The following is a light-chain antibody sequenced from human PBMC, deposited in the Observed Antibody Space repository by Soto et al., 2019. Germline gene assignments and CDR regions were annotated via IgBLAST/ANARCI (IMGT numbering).Light chain of an antibody. V-gene: IGLV1-51*01. CDR3: GSWDSSLSAYV. CDR1: SSNIGGNS. J-gene: IGLJ1*01. CDR2: DDD. Sequence: QYMLTPPPSVSAEPGQRVTISCSGSSSNIGGNSVSWYQQLPGTAPKLLIYDDDKRPSGIPDRFSGSKSGTSATLGITGFQTGDEADYYCGSWDSSLSAYVFGTGTKV.